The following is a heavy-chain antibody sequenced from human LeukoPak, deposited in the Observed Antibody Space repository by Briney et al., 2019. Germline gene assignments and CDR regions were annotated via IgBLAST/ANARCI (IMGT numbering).Heavy chain of an antibody. V-gene: IGHV3-33*06. CDR2: IWYDGSDK. J-gene: IGHJ4*02. Sequence: GGSLRLSCVASGFNFSSNGMHWVRQAPGKGLEWVAVIWYDGSDKYYADSVKGRFTISRDNSKNTLYLQMNSLRGEDTAVYYCAKDFRTGYSAHFDYWGQGALVTVSS. CDR3: AKDFRTGYSAHFDY. CDR1: GFNFSSNG. D-gene: IGHD3/OR15-3a*01.